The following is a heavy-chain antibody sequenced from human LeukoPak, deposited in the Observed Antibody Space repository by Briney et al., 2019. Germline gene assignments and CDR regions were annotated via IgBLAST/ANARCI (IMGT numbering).Heavy chain of an antibody. CDR2: IRVKGSTE. V-gene: IGHV3-7*01. CDR3: ATYSGPDKWDASDM. D-gene: IGHD1-26*01. CDR1: GFTFSSYA. J-gene: IGHJ3*02. Sequence: PGGSLRLSCAASGFTFSSYAMTWVRQAPGKGLGWVATIRVKGSTEYPVDSMEGRFTISSDNAKNSLHLQMNSLRAEDTAVYYCATYSGPDKWDASDMWGQGTLVTVSS.